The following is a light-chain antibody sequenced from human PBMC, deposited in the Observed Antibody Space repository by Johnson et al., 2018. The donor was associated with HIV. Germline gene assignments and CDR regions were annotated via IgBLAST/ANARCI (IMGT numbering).Light chain of an antibody. CDR1: SSNIGSNY. V-gene: IGLV1-51*01. CDR2: DNT. CDR3: GTWDTSLSAFV. J-gene: IGLJ1*01. Sequence: QSVLTQPPSVSAAPGQRVTISCSGSSSNIGSNYVSWYQQVPGTAPKLLIYDNTTRPSGIPHRFSGSKSGPSATLGITGLQTGAEADYYCGTWDTSLSAFVFGTGTKVTV.